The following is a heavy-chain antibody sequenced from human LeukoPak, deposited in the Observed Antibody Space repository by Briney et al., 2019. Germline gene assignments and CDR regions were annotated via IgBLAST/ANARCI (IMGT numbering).Heavy chain of an antibody. D-gene: IGHD6-19*01. J-gene: IGHJ4*02. CDR2: ISTSASTI. CDR1: GFTFSSYS. CDR3: ARDPVAASRFVY. Sequence: GGSLRLSCAASGFTFSSYSMNWVRQAPRKGLEWLSYISTSASTIYYADSVKGRFTISRDNAKNSLYLQMNSLRDEDTAVYYCARDPVAASRFVYWGQGTLVTVSS. V-gene: IGHV3-48*02.